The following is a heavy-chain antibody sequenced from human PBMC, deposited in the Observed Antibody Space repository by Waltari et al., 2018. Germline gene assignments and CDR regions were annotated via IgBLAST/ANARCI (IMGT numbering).Heavy chain of an antibody. CDR3: ARGGDIVVVVAATEMDV. Sequence: EVQLVESGGGLVKPGGSLRLSCAASGFTFSSYSMNWVRQAPGKGLEWVSSISSSSSYIYYADSVKGRFTISRDNAKNSLYLQMNSLRAEDTAVYYCARGGDIVVVVAATEMDVRGQGTTVTVSS. D-gene: IGHD2-15*01. CDR1: GFTFSSYS. V-gene: IGHV3-21*01. J-gene: IGHJ6*02. CDR2: ISSSSSYI.